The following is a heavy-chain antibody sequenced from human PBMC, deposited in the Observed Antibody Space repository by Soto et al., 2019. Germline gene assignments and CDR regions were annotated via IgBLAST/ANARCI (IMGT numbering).Heavy chain of an antibody. Sequence: QVQLVQSGAEVKKPGSSVKVSCKASGGTFSSYAISWVRQAPGQGLEWMGGIIPIFGTANYAQKFQGRVTITADESTSTAYMELISLRSEDTAVYYCAGGQVLGYCSSTSCYTSWFDPWGQGTLVTVSS. D-gene: IGHD2-2*02. V-gene: IGHV1-69*01. CDR3: AGGQVLGYCSSTSCYTSWFDP. CDR1: GGTFSSYA. J-gene: IGHJ5*02. CDR2: IIPIFGTA.